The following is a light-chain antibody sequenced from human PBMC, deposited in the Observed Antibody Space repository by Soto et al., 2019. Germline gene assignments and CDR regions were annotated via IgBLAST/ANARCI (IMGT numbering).Light chain of an antibody. CDR3: SSYTTSTTWV. CDR1: SSDVGYYNY. Sequence: QSALTQPASVSGSPGQSITISCTGTSSDVGYYNYVSWHQQHPGKAPKLIISEVTNRPSGVSNRFSGSKSGNTASLTISGLQAEDEAHYYCSSYTTSTTWVFGGGTKVTVL. J-gene: IGLJ3*02. CDR2: EVT. V-gene: IGLV2-14*01.